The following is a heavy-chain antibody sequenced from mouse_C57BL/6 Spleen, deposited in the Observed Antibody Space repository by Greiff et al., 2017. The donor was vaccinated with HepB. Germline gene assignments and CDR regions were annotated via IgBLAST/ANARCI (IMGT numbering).Heavy chain of an antibody. D-gene: IGHD1-1*01. CDR3: ARVYYGSSYAFAY. CDR2: IYPRDGST. CDR1: GYTFTSYD. J-gene: IGHJ3*01. V-gene: IGHV1-85*01. Sequence: VKLQESGPELVKPGASVKLSCKASGYTFTSYDINWVKQRPGQGLEWIGWIYPRDGSTKYNEKFKGKATLTVDTSSSTAYMELHSLTSEDSAVYFCARVYYGSSYAFAYWGQGTLVTVSA.